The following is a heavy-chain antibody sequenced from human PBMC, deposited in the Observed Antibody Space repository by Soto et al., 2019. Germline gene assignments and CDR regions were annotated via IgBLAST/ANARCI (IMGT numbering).Heavy chain of an antibody. CDR2: ISGTGGNT. D-gene: IGHD3-10*01. V-gene: IGHV3-23*01. CDR1: GFTFSPYA. Sequence: PGGSLRLSCAASGFTFSPYAMSWVRPAPGKGLEWVSFISGTGGNTYYADSVKGRLTISRDNSKNTLYLQMNSLRAEDTAVYHCAKGRGAGALDHWGQGTLVTVSS. J-gene: IGHJ4*02. CDR3: AKGRGAGALDH.